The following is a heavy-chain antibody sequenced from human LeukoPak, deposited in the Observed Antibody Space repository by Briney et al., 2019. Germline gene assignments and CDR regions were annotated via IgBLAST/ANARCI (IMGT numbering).Heavy chain of an antibody. Sequence: SETLSLTCTVSGGSISSYYWSWIRQPPGKGLEWIGYIYYSGSTNYDPSLKSRVTISVDTSKNQFSLKLSSVTAADTAVYYCARHYGVGSSSARFDNWGQGTLVTVSS. D-gene: IGHD6-6*01. CDR2: IYYSGST. J-gene: IGHJ4*02. CDR3: ARHYGVGSSSARFDN. V-gene: IGHV4-59*08. CDR1: GGSISSYY.